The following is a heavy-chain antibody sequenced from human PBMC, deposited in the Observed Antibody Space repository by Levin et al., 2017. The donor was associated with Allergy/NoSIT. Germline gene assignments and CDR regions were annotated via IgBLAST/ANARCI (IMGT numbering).Heavy chain of an antibody. J-gene: IGHJ1*01. V-gene: IGHV1-2*02. D-gene: IGHD2-2*01. Sequence: GESLKISCKASGYTFTDYYIHWVRQAPGQGLEWMGWINPKSGGTNYAQMFQDRVTMTRGTSISTAYMELSRLRSDDTAVYYCAREVVPAAANSEYFQHWGQGTLVTVSS. CDR2: INPKSGGT. CDR1: GYTFTDYY. CDR3: AREVVPAAANSEYFQH.